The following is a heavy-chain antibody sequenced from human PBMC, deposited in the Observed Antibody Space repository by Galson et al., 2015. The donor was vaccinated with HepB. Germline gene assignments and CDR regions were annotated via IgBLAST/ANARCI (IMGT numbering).Heavy chain of an antibody. Sequence: CAISGDSVSSNSAAWNWIRQSPSRGLEWLGRTYYRSKWYNDYAVSVKSRITINPDTSKNQFSLQLNSVTPEDTAVYYCATAEANWNSFDYWGQGTLVTVSS. CDR3: ATAEANWNSFDY. CDR2: TYYRSKWYN. CDR1: GDSVSSNSAA. J-gene: IGHJ4*02. V-gene: IGHV6-1*01. D-gene: IGHD1-7*01.